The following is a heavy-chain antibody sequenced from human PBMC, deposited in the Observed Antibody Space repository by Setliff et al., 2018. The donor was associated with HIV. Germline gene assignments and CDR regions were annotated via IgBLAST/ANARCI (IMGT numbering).Heavy chain of an antibody. D-gene: IGHD3-10*01. Sequence: PSETLSLTCTISGGSFGVYRWSWIRQSAGRGLEWIGRIDSSGTTDYKPSLKGRVAISVDTSRNQFSLRVTSVTAADTAVYFCARGRHSSGLGSYGPWGPGILVTVSS. V-gene: IGHV4-4*07. CDR3: ARGRHSSGLGSYGP. J-gene: IGHJ5*02. CDR2: IDSSGTT. CDR1: GGSFGVYR.